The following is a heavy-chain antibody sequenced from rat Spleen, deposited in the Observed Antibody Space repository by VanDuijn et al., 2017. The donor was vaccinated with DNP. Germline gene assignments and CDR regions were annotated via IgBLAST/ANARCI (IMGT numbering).Heavy chain of an antibody. J-gene: IGHJ1*01. Sequence: EVQLVESGGGLVQPGRSMKLSCAASGFTFSNYYMAWVRQAPRKGLEWVASIGSGGGDPSYRDSVKGRFTISRNNVESTLYLQMDSLRSEETATYYCARQGYTYGYKIWYFDFWGPGTMVTVSS. CDR2: IGSGGGDP. CDR1: GFTFSNYY. V-gene: IGHV5S11*01. CDR3: ARQGYTYGYKIWYFDF. D-gene: IGHD1-4*01.